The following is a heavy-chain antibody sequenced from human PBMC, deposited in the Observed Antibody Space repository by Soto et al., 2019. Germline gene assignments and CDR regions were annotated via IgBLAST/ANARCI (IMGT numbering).Heavy chain of an antibody. CDR1: GFSLSTSGVG. J-gene: IGHJ5*02. CDR3: ARMYSSGWYRGLDWFDP. D-gene: IGHD6-19*01. CDR2: IYWNDDK. Sequence: SGPTLVNPTQTLTLTCTFSGFSLSTSGVGVGWIRQPPGKALEWLALIYWNDDKRYSPSLKSRLTITKDTSKNQVVLTMTNMEPVDTATYYCARMYSSGWYRGLDWFDPWGQGTLVTVSS. V-gene: IGHV2-5*01.